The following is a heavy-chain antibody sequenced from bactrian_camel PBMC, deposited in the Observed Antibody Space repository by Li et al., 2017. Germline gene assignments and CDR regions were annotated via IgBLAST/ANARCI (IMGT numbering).Heavy chain of an antibody. CDR1: GYNYNPYR. CDR3: AKDGGNWMGDELDY. D-gene: IGHD8*01. CDR2: VYTGDGST. J-gene: IGHJ4*01. Sequence: HVQLVESGGGSVQAGGSLRLSCAASGYNYNPYRMGWFRQSPGKEREVLAGVYTGDGSTYYADSVKGRFTISRDNAKSTLYLHLNSLKPGDTAMYYCAKDGGNWMGDELDYWGQGTQVTVS. V-gene: IGHV3S1*01.